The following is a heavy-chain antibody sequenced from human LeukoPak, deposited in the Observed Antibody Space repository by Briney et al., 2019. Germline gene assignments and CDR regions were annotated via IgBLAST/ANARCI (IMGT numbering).Heavy chain of an antibody. J-gene: IGHJ4*02. D-gene: IGHD3-10*01. CDR2: IYPGDSNT. Sequence: GESLKISCKGSGYSFTSYWIGWVRQMPGKGLEWMGIIYPGDSNTRYSPSFQGQVTISADKSISTAYLQWSSLKASDTAMYYCASGSSYYYGSGSYRIDYRGQGTLVTVSS. CDR1: GYSFTSYW. CDR3: ASGSSYYYGSGSYRIDY. V-gene: IGHV5-51*01.